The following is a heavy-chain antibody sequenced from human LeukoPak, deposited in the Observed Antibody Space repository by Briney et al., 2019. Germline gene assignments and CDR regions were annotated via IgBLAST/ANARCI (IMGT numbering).Heavy chain of an antibody. Sequence: GGSLRLSCAASGFTFSSYAMNWVRQAPGKGLEWVSGISGSGGSTYYAQSVKGRFTISRDNSKNTLYLQMNSLRAEDTAVYYCAASGYYDSSGSYYYYIDVWGQGTLVTVSS. CDR1: GFTFSSYA. D-gene: IGHD3-22*01. CDR3: AASGYYDSSGSYYYYIDV. CDR2: ISGSGGST. V-gene: IGHV3-23*01. J-gene: IGHJ6*03.